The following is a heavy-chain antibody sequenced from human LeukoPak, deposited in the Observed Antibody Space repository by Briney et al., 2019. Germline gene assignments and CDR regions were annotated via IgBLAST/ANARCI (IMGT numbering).Heavy chain of an antibody. V-gene: IGHV3-33*06. CDR2: IWSDGSSQ. J-gene: IGHJ5*02. Sequence: PGKSLTLSCAKSGFTFSDYGMHWVRQAPGKGLEWVALIWSDGSSQYYADSVKGRFTISRDNSKNTHFLQMNSLRAEDTAVYYCAKDRGSNLYDGFTWFDPWGQGTLVTVSS. CDR1: GFTFSDYG. D-gene: IGHD3-16*01. CDR3: AKDRGSNLYDGFTWFDP.